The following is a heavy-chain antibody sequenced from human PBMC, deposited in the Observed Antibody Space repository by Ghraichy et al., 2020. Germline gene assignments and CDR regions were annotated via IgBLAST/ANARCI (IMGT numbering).Heavy chain of an antibody. D-gene: IGHD1-1*01. CDR1: GFSFSDYY. V-gene: IGHV3-72*01. CDR3: ARPHTDDGGGAFDV. J-gene: IGHJ3*01. CDR2: IRKRAYSYTT. Sequence: GESLNISCAASGFSFSDYYMDWVRQAPGKGLEWVGRIRKRAYSYTTEYAASVNGRFIISRDDSKSSMYIQMNSLETGDTAIYYCARPHTDDGGGAFDVWGQGTTVTVSS.